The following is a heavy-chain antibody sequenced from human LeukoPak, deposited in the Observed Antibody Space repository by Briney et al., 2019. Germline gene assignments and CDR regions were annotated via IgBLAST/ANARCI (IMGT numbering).Heavy chain of an antibody. CDR2: ISYGGIDK. V-gene: IGHV3-30*04. CDR1: GFNFSSYA. CDR3: ASRGDTSGYYYFDY. Sequence: GGSLRLSCAASGFNFSSYAMHWVRQAPGEGLEWVGLISYGGIDKSYADSVKGRFTISRDSSKRTLYLQMNSLRAEDTAVYYCASRGDTSGYYYFDYWGQGTLVTVSS. J-gene: IGHJ4*02. D-gene: IGHD3-22*01.